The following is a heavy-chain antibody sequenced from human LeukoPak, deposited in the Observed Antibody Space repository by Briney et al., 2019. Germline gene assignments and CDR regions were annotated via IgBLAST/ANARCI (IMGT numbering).Heavy chain of an antibody. CDR1: GFTFDDYG. Sequence: GGSLRLSCAASGFTFDDYGMSWVRQAPGKGLEWVSGINWNGGSTGYADSVKGRFTISRDNAKNSLYLQMNSLRAEDTALYYCARETYYYDSSGYYAYWGQGTLVTVSS. CDR2: INWNGGST. J-gene: IGHJ4*02. CDR3: ARETYYYDSSGYYAY. D-gene: IGHD3-22*01. V-gene: IGHV3-20*04.